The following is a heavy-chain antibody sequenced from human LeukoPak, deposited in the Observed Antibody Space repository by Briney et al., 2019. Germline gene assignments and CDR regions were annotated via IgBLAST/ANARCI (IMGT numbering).Heavy chain of an antibody. J-gene: IGHJ2*01. CDR2: LYSGSST. Sequence: PGGSLRLSCAASGFTVSTNYMNWVRQAPGKGLEWVSILYSGSSTYYADSGEGRFIVSRDSSKNTLSLQMNDLRAEDTAVYYCARVGDHFHWYLDLWGRGTLVTVSS. V-gene: IGHV3-53*01. D-gene: IGHD3-3*02. CDR1: GFTVSTNY. CDR3: ARVGDHFHWYLDL.